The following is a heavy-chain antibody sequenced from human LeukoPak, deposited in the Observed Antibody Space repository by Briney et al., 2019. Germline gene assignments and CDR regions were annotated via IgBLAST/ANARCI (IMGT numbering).Heavy chain of an antibody. V-gene: IGHV3-11*01. D-gene: IGHD3-3*01. J-gene: IGHJ4*02. CDR2: ISSSGSTI. CDR1: GFTFSDYY. Sequence: PGGSLRLSCAASGFTFSDYYMSWIRQAPGKGLEWVSYISSSGSTIYYADSVKGRFTISRDNAKNSLYLQMNSLRAEDTAVYYCAKEEWLLAVYFDYWGQGTLVTVSS. CDR3: AKEEWLLAVYFDY.